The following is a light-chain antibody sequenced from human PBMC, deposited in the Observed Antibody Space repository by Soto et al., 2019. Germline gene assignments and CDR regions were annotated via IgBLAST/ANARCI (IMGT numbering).Light chain of an antibody. CDR3: SSYTSSSPRV. V-gene: IGLV2-14*01. CDR1: SSDVCGYNY. J-gene: IGLJ1*01. CDR2: DVS. Sequence: QSALTQPASVSGSPGQSITISCTGTSSDVCGYNYVSWYQQHPGKAPKLMIYDVSNRPSGVSNRFSGSKSGNTASLTISGLQAEDEADYYCSSYTSSSPRVFGTGTKVTVL.